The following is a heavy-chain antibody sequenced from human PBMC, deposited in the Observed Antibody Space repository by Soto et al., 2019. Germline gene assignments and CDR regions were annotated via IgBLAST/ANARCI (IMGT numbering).Heavy chain of an antibody. CDR1: GGTFSSYA. CDR3: GRRYYYGSRTRSDYYGIDV. D-gene: IGHD3-10*01. J-gene: IGHJ6*02. Sequence: ASVKVSCKASGGTFSSYAISWVRQAPGQGLEWMGGMIPVFGRADYSQKCQGRVTITADKARSTGYMELSRLRSEDTAVYCGGRRYYYGSRTRSDYYGIDVCRQGTTVTVSS. CDR2: MIPVFGRA. V-gene: IGHV1-69*06.